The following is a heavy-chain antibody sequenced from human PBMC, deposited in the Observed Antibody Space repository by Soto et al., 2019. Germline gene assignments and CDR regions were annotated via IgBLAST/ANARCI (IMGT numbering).Heavy chain of an antibody. CDR3: ARREIQGPIDY. D-gene: IGHD1-26*01. J-gene: IGHJ4*02. CDR1: GDTIISSNW. V-gene: IGHV4-28*01. Sequence: SETLSLTCAVSGDTIISSNWWGWIRQPPGKGLEWIGYIYYSGTTYYNPSLKSRVTMSADTSKNQFSLKLTSVTAVDTAVYYCARREIQGPIDYWGQGTLVTVSS. CDR2: IYYSGTT.